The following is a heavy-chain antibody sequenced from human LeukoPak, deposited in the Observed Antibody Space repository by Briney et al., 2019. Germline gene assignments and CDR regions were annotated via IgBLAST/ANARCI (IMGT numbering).Heavy chain of an antibody. Sequence: ASVKVSCKVSGDTLTKLAMHWVRQAPRKGLEWMGGFQVEDGQTIYAQKFQGRVTMTEDTSTDTSYMELWSLRSEDTAVYYCAAGRGFGELLDWSQGTLVTVSS. D-gene: IGHD3-10*01. CDR1: GDTLTKLA. V-gene: IGHV1-24*01. J-gene: IGHJ4*02. CDR2: FQVEDGQT. CDR3: AAGRGFGELLD.